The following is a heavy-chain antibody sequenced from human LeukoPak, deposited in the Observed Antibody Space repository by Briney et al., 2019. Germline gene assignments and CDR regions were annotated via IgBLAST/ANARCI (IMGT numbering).Heavy chain of an antibody. D-gene: IGHD1-26*01. CDR3: AKTSPGGGSYMGLFDY. V-gene: IGHV3-23*01. Sequence: PGGSLRLSCAASGFTFSSYAMSWVRQAPGKGLDWVSSISGSGGDTYYSDSVRGRFTISRDNSKNTLYMQINSLSVEDTAVYYCAKTSPGGGSYMGLFDYWGQGTLVTVSS. J-gene: IGHJ4*02. CDR2: ISGSGGDT. CDR1: GFTFSSYA.